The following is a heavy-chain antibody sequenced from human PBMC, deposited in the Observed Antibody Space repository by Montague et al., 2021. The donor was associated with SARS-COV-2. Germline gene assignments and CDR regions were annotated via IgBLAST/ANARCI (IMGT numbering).Heavy chain of an antibody. D-gene: IGHD2-15*01. V-gene: IGHV4-39*01. J-gene: IGHJ5*02. CDR3: ASSVVVVAASTVGEGWFDP. CDR2: INDSGST. Sequence: SETLSLTCTVSGGSISSSSYYWGWIRKPPGKGLEWIGSINDSGSTYYNPSLKSRVTISVDTSKNQFSLKLSSVTAADTAVYYCASSVVVVAASTVGEGWFDPWGQGTLVTVSS. CDR1: GGSISSSSYY.